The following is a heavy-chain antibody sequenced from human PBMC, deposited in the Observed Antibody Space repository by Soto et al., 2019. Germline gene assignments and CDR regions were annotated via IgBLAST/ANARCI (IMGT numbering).Heavy chain of an antibody. V-gene: IGHV4-34*01. CDR2: INDRGSI. CDR3: SRESHDILTGPPWVWYFDL. J-gene: IGHJ2*01. Sequence: QVQLQQWGAGPLRPLETLSLTCGVSGGSFSGYYWAWIRQSPGKGLEWIGEINDRGSINYNPSLKSRVSISVATSKNHYSLNLRSGTAADTAVYYCSRESHDILTGPPWVWYFDLWGRCTLVTVSS. CDR1: GGSFSGYY. D-gene: IGHD3-9*01.